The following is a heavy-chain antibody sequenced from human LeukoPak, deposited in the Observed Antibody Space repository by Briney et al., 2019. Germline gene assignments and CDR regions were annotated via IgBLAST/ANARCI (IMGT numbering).Heavy chain of an antibody. Sequence: GASVKVSCKASGYTFTSYGISWVRQAPGQGLEWMGRIIPILGIANYAQKFQGRVTITADKSTSTAYMELSSLRSEDTAVYYCARDEDTAMIYDYWGQGTLVTVSS. CDR3: ARDEDTAMIYDY. V-gene: IGHV1-69*04. D-gene: IGHD5-18*01. CDR2: IIPILGIA. J-gene: IGHJ4*02. CDR1: GYTFTSYG.